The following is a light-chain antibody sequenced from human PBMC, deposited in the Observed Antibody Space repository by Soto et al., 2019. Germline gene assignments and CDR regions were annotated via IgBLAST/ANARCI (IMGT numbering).Light chain of an antibody. CDR3: GSYVTADARV. Sequence: QAVVTQPASVSGSPGQSITISCTGTNSDIGDSYHVSWYQQHPGKAPKLVIYEVSNRPSGVSNRFSGPKSGNTAALTISGLQAEDEADYYCGSYVTADARVFGTGTKLTVL. CDR1: NSDIGDSYH. J-gene: IGLJ1*01. CDR2: EVS. V-gene: IGLV2-14*01.